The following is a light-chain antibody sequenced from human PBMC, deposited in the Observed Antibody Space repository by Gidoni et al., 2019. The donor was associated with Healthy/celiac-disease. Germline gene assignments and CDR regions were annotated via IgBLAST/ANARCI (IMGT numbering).Light chain of an antibody. CDR2: DAS. J-gene: IGKJ3*01. CDR1: QAISNY. CDR3: QQYDNLPLT. Sequence: DIQMTQYPSSLSASVGDRVTITCQASQAISNYLNWYQQKPGKAPKLLIYDASNLETGVPSRFSGSGSGTDFTFTISSLQPEDIATYYCQQYDNLPLTFGPGTKVDIK. V-gene: IGKV1-33*01.